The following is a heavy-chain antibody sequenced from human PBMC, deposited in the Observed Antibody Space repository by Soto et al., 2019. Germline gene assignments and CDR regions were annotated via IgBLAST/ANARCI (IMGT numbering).Heavy chain of an antibody. CDR3: ARGPFGDYDFWSGPAYY. Sequence: SETLSLTCTVSGGSISSYYWSWIRQPPGKGLEWIGYIYYSGSTNYNPSLKSRVTISVDTPKNQFSLKLSSVTAADTAVYYCARGPFGDYDFWSGPAYYWGQGTLVTVSS. D-gene: IGHD3-3*01. V-gene: IGHV4-59*12. CDR2: IYYSGST. J-gene: IGHJ4*02. CDR1: GGSISSYY.